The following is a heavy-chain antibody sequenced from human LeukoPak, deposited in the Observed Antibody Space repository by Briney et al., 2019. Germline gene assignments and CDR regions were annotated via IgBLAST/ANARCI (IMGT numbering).Heavy chain of an antibody. CDR1: GFTFSGYW. D-gene: IGHD2-21*01. CDR2: IRDDGGDT. V-gene: IGHV3-7*01. CDR3: ARTVVEVGGYSDVYDI. Sequence: GSLRLSCAASGFTFSGYWMSWVRQAPGKGVEWVANIRDDGGDTYYIDSVKGRFTIPRDNAKNSVDLQMNGLRAEDTALYYCARTVVEVGGYSDVYDIWGQGTMVTVSS. J-gene: IGHJ3*02.